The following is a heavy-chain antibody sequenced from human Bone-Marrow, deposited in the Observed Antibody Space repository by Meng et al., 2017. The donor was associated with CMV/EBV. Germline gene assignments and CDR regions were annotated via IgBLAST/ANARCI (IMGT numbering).Heavy chain of an antibody. J-gene: IGHJ3*02. V-gene: IGHV3-7*01. CDR1: GFTFSSYW. D-gene: IGHD5-18*01. CDR2: ANQDGSET. CDR3: ARGYGWHAFDI. Sequence: GESLKISCATSGFTFSSYWMSWVRQAPGKGLGWVASANQDGSETYHVDSVKGRFTIPRDNGQNSLYLQMASLTADDTALYYCARGYGWHAFDIWGQGTRVTVSS.